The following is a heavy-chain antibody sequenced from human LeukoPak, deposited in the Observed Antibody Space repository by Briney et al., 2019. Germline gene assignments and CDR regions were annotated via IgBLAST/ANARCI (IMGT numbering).Heavy chain of an antibody. CDR2: IYSSGSA. V-gene: IGHV4-59*08. D-gene: IGHD3-22*01. CDR3: ARHRDYYDT. CDR1: GASINSNF. J-gene: IGHJ4*01. Sequence: SETLFLTCTVSGASINSNFWTWIRQPPGKGLEWIGYIYSSGSANYNPSLKSRVIISGDTSKNQISLNLTSVTAADTAVYFCARHRDYYDTWGHGTLVTVSS.